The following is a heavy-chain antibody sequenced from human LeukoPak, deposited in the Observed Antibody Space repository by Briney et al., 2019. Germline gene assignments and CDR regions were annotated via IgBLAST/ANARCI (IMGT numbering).Heavy chain of an antibody. D-gene: IGHD3-22*01. CDR2: INSDGSST. V-gene: IGHV3-74*01. CDR3: ARDMNYDSSGYGMDV. J-gene: IGHJ6*02. CDR1: GFTFSSYW. Sequence: GGSLRLSCAASGFTFSSYWMHWVRHAPGKGLVWVSRINSDGSSTSYADSVKGRFTISRDNAKNTLYLQMNSLRAEDTAVYYCARDMNYDSSGYGMDVWGQGTTVTVSS.